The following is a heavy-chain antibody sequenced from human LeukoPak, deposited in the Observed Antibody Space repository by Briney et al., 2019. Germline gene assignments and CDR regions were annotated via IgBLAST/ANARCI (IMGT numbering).Heavy chain of an antibody. D-gene: IGHD3/OR15-3a*01. CDR3: ATPVDKSHY. Sequence: LEWVSYISSSGSTIYYADSVKGRFTISRDNAKNSLYLQMNSLRAEDTAVYYCATPVDKSHYWGQGTLVTVSS. V-gene: IGHV3-11*01. J-gene: IGHJ4*02. CDR2: ISSSGSTI.